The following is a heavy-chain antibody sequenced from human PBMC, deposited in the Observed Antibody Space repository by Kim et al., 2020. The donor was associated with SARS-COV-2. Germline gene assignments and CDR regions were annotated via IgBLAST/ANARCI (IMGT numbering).Heavy chain of an antibody. V-gene: IGHV7-4-1*02. CDR2: INTNTGNP. Sequence: ASVKVSCKASRYTFTSYAMNWVRQAPGQGLEWMGWINTNTGNPTYAQGFTGRFVFSLDTSVSTAYLQISSLKAEDTAVYYCARDGSQWWFGELEPLDAFDIWGQGTMVTVSS. CDR3: ARDGSQWWFGELEPLDAFDI. CDR1: RYTFTSYA. D-gene: IGHD3-10*01. J-gene: IGHJ3*02.